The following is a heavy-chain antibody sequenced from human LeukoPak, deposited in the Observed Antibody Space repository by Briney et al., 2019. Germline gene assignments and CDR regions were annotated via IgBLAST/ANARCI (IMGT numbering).Heavy chain of an antibody. Sequence: SETLSLTCTVSGGSINSYYWSWIRQPPGKGLEWIGYIYYSGSTNYNPSLKSRVTISVDTSKNQFSLKLSSVTAADTAVYYCARSTSSSWSYYYYYMDVWGKGTTVTISS. D-gene: IGHD6-13*01. CDR1: GGSINSYY. CDR2: IYYSGST. V-gene: IGHV4-59*01. J-gene: IGHJ6*03. CDR3: ARSTSSSWSYYYYYMDV.